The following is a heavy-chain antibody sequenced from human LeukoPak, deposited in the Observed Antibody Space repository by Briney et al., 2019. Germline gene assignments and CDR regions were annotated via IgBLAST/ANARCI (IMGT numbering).Heavy chain of an antibody. V-gene: IGHV1-46*01. J-gene: IGHJ4*02. D-gene: IGHD6-19*01. CDR3: AGSGYSSGWVDY. CDR1: GYTFTSYY. Sequence: ASVKVSCKASGYTFTSYYMHWVRQAPGQGLEWMGIINPSGGSASYAQKFQGRVTMTRDTSTSTVYMELSSLRSEDTAVYYCAGSGYSSGWVDYWAREPWSPSPQ. CDR2: INPSGGSA.